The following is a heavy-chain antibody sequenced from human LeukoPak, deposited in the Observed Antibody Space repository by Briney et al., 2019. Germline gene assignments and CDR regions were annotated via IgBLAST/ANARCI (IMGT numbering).Heavy chain of an antibody. CDR1: GFTFSSYA. Sequence: GGSLRLSCVASGFTFSSYAVHWVRQAPGKGLEWVANTKPDGTAEYYADSVRGRFTTSRDNANNFLYLQMNSLRGEDTAVYYCARDGGLHTNFDYWGQGTLVTVSS. V-gene: IGHV3-7*01. CDR3: ARDGGLHTNFDY. D-gene: IGHD2-15*01. J-gene: IGHJ4*02. CDR2: TKPDGTAE.